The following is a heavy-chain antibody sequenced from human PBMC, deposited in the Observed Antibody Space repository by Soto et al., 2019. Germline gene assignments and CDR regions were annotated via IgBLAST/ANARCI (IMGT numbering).Heavy chain of an antibody. V-gene: IGHV3-48*01. CDR3: ASLDYDFWSGRSMSV. Sequence: PGGSLRLSCAASGFTFSSYSMNWVRQAPGKGLEWVSYISSSSSTIYCADSVKGRFTISRDNAKNSLYLQMNSLRAEDTAVYYCASLDYDFWSGRSMSVWGKGTTVTVSS. J-gene: IGHJ6*04. D-gene: IGHD3-3*01. CDR1: GFTFSSYS. CDR2: ISSSSSTI.